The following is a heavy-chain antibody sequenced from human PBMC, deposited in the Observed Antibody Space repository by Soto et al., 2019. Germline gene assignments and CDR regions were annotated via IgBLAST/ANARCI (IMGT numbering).Heavy chain of an antibody. CDR3: ARDPSEYASAGGIAY. CDR1: GFTFGHYW. V-gene: IGHV3-74*01. J-gene: IGHJ4*02. D-gene: IGHD2-2*01. CDR2: INGDESSR. Sequence: EVKLLESGGGLVQPGGSLRLSCAASGFTFGHYWMHWVRQAPGRGLVWVSRINGDESSRTYADFVTGRFTISRDTARKTLYLQRDRLRAEDTAVYYCARDPSEYASAGGIAYWGLGTVVTVSS.